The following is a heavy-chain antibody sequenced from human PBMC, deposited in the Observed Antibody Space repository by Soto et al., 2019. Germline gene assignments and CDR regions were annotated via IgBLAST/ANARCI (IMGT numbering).Heavy chain of an antibody. Sequence: GGSLSLSCAASGFTFSSYWMSWVRQAPGKGLAWVADIKQDGTEKYYVDSVKGRFTISRDNAKNSLYLQMNSLRAEDTAVYYCARDKYYDFWIGYSNYYFDYWGQGALVTVSS. V-gene: IGHV3-7*03. CDR1: GFTFSSYW. D-gene: IGHD3-3*01. J-gene: IGHJ4*02. CDR3: ARDKYYDFWIGYSNYYFDY. CDR2: IKQDGTEK.